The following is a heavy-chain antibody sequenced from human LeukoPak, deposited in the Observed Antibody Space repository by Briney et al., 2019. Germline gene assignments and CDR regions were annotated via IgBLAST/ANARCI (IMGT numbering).Heavy chain of an antibody. J-gene: IGHJ6*03. CDR2: IKQDGSEK. Sequence: GGSLRLSCAASGFTFSSYWMSWVRQAPGKGLEWVANIKQDGSEKYYVDSVKGRFTISRDNAKNSLYLQMNSLRAEDTAVYYCARDGHGSSYYYYYYMDVWGKGTTVTVSS. V-gene: IGHV3-7*01. CDR3: ARDGHGSSYYYYYYMDV. D-gene: IGHD1-14*01. CDR1: GFTFSSYW.